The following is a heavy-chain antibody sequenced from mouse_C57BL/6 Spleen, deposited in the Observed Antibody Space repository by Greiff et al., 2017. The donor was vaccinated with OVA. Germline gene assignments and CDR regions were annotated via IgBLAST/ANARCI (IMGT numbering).Heavy chain of an antibody. CDR1: GFTFSDYY. D-gene: IGHD1-1*02. J-gene: IGHJ1*03. V-gene: IGHV5-16*01. Sequence: EVQRVESEGGLVQPGSSMKLSCTASGFTFSDYYMAWVRQVPEKGLEWVANINYDGSSTYYLDSLKSRFIISRDNAKNILYLQMSSLKSEDTATYYCARDRGSAGYFDVWGTGTTVTVSS. CDR2: INYDGSST. CDR3: ARDRGSAGYFDV.